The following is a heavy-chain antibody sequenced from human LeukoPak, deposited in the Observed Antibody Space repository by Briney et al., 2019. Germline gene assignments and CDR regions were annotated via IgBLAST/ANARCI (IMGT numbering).Heavy chain of an antibody. V-gene: IGHV1-46*01. CDR2: INPSGGST. CDR3: AVLHINWAAAGTDGMDV. Sequence: GASVKVSCKASGYTFTSYYMHWVRQAPGQGLEWMGIINPSGGSTSYAQKFQGRVTMTRDTSTSTVYMELNSLRAEDTAVYYCAVLHINWAAAGTDGMDVWGQGTTVTVSS. CDR1: GYTFTSYY. J-gene: IGHJ6*02. D-gene: IGHD6-13*01.